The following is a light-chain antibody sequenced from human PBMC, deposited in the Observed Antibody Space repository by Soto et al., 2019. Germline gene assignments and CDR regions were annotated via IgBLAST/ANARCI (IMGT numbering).Light chain of an antibody. CDR1: QTVSKNY. CDR3: QQYAVSPIT. V-gene: IGKV3-20*01. Sequence: EIVLTQSPVTLSLSPGEGATLSCRASQTVSKNYLAWYQQKAGQAPRLVIYAASTRATGIPDRFSGSGSGTDFTLTISRLEPEDFALFYCQQYAVSPITFGQGTRLEI. CDR2: AAS. J-gene: IGKJ5*01.